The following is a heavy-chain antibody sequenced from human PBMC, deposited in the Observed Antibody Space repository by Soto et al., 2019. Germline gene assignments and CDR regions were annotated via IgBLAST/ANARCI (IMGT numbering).Heavy chain of an antibody. Sequence: GALRLSCAASGFNFSSYTMNWVRQATGKGLEWVSSISSSNSYIYYADSVKGRFTISRDNPKKSLYLQMNSLRAEDTAVYYCAREPVGYCSGGSCYRNWFDPWGQGTLVTVSS. CDR2: ISSSNSYI. V-gene: IGHV3-21*01. CDR3: AREPVGYCSGGSCYRNWFDP. J-gene: IGHJ5*02. D-gene: IGHD2-15*01. CDR1: GFNFSSYT.